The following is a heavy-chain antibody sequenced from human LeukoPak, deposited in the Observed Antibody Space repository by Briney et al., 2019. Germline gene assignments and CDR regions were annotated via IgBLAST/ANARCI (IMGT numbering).Heavy chain of an antibody. CDR2: IYYSGST. V-gene: IGHV4-39*01. D-gene: IGHD2-2*01. CDR1: GGSISSTNYY. Sequence: SETLSLTCSVSGGSISSTNYYWGWIRQPPGKGLEWIGSIYYSGSTYYNPSLKSRVTISVDTSKNQLSLKLSSVTAADTAVYHCARVAVVVFYYGMDVWGQGTTVTVSS. CDR3: ARVAVVVFYYGMDV. J-gene: IGHJ6*02.